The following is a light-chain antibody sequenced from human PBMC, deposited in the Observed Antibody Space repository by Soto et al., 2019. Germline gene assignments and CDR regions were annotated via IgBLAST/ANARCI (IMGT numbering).Light chain of an antibody. V-gene: IGKV3D-20*02. CDR1: QSVSSSY. Sequence: EIVLTQSPGTLSLSPGERATLSCRAIQSVSSSYLAWYQQKPGQAPRLLIYGASTRATGIPARFSGSGSGTDFTLTISSLEPEDFAVYYCQQRSNWPPITFGQETRLEI. CDR3: QQRSNWPPIT. J-gene: IGKJ5*01. CDR2: GAS.